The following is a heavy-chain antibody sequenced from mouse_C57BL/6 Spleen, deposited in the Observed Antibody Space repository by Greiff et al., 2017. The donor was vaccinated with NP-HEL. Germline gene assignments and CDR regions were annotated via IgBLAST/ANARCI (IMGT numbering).Heavy chain of an antibody. V-gene: IGHV5-17*01. CDR3: ARDTTDYFDY. Sequence: EVKVVESGGGLVKPGGSLKLSCAASGFTFSDYGMHWVRQAPEKGLEWVAYISSGSSTIYYADTVKGRFTISRDNAKNTLFLQMTSLRSEDTAMYYCARDTTDYFDYWGHGTTLTVSS. J-gene: IGHJ2*01. CDR1: GFTFSDYG. CDR2: ISSGSSTI. D-gene: IGHD1-1*01.